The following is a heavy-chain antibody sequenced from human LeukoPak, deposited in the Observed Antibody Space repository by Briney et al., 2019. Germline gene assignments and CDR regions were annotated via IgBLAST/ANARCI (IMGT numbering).Heavy chain of an antibody. J-gene: IGHJ4*02. D-gene: IGHD2-2*01. V-gene: IGHV3-48*01. CDR3: ARDLYRDCSSTSCHDFDY. CDR1: EFTFSSYS. CDR2: ITNSGNSK. Sequence: GGSLRLSCAASEFTFSSYSMNWVRQAPGKGLEWVSYITNSGNSKSYADSVKGRFTISRDNTKNSLYLQMNGLRAEDTAVYYCARDLYRDCSSTSCHDFDYWGQGTLVTVSS.